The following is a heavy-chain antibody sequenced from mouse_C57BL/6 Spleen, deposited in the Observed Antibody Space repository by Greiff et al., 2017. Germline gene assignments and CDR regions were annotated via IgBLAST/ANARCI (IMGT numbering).Heavy chain of an antibody. CDR1: GYPFTDYN. CDR3: ARRYSGLWYFDV. V-gene: IGHV1-18*01. J-gene: IGHJ1*03. Sequence: EVQLQQSGPELVKPGASVKIPCKASGYPFTDYNMDWVKQSHGKSLEWIGDINPNNGGTIYNQKFKGKATLTVDKSSSTAYMELRSLTSEDTAVYYCARRYSGLWYFDVWGTGTTVTVSS. D-gene: IGHD6-5*01. CDR2: INPNNGGT.